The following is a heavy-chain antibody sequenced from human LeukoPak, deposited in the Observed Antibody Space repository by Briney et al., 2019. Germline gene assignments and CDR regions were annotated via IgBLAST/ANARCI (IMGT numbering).Heavy chain of an antibody. Sequence: SETLSLTCAVYGGSFSGYYWSWIRRPPGKGLEWIGEINHSGSTNYNPSLKSRVTISVDTSKNQFSLKLSSVTAADTAVYYCASGLGSSWYYFDYWGQGTLVTVSS. J-gene: IGHJ4*02. CDR1: GGSFSGYY. CDR2: INHSGST. V-gene: IGHV4-34*01. CDR3: ASGLGSSWYYFDY. D-gene: IGHD6-13*01.